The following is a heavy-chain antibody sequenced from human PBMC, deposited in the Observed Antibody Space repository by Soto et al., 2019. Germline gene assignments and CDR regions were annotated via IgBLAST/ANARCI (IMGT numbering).Heavy chain of an antibody. D-gene: IGHD6-13*01. CDR2: IYSGGST. J-gene: IGHJ6*02. CDR1: GFTVSSNY. CDR3: ARDFVVRAAAGSFYYYGMDV. V-gene: IGHV3-53*01. Sequence: EVQLVESGGGFIQPGGSLRLSCAASGFTVSSNYMTWVRQAPGKGLEWVSVIYSGGSTYYADSVKGRFTISRDNSKNTLDLQMNSLRAEDTAVYYCARDFVVRAAAGSFYYYGMDVWGQGTTVTVSS.